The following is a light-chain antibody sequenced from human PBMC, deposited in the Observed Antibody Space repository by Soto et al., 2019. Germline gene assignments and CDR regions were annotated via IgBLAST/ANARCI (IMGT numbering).Light chain of an antibody. V-gene: IGKV3-15*01. Sequence: EIAMTQSPATLSVSPGERATLSCRASQRVSSNLAWYQQKPGQAPSLLIYGASTRATGIPARFSGSGSGTEFTLTISSLQSEDFAVYYCQQSNNLPPYTFGQGTKRESK. CDR2: GAS. CDR3: QQSNNLPPYT. J-gene: IGKJ2*01. CDR1: QRVSSN.